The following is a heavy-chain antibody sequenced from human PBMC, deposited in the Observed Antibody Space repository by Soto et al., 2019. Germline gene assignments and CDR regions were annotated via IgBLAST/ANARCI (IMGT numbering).Heavy chain of an antibody. Sequence: DVQLLESGGGLVQPGGSLRLSCAASGFSFSCYAMVWVRQDPGRGLEWVAVISARGGSSYFADSVKGLFTLSRDNSKNVLSLEMNSLRAEDTAIYFCAKGSIEYSASVDNWGQGTLVVVSS. D-gene: IGHD5-12*01. V-gene: IGHV3-23*01. CDR2: ISARGGSS. CDR1: GFSFSCYA. CDR3: AKGSIEYSASVDN. J-gene: IGHJ4*02.